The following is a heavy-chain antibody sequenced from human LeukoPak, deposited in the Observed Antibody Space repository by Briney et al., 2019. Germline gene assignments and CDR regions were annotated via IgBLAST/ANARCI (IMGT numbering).Heavy chain of an antibody. CDR3: VSRRCSITACYVASLNCFDY. J-gene: IGHJ4*02. V-gene: IGHV3-7*03. Sequence: PGGSLRLSCEVSGLTIGMYWLTWVRQAPGKGLEWVANIKQDGSEKNYVDSVKGRFTISRDNTKNSLYLQMNSLRDEDTAVYHCVSRRCSITACYVASLNCFDYWGQGTRVTVSS. D-gene: IGHD2-2*01. CDR2: IKQDGSEK. CDR1: GLTIGMYW.